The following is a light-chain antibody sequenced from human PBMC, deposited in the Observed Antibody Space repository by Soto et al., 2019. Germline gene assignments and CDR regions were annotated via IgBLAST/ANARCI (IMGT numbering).Light chain of an antibody. J-gene: IGLJ2*01. CDR1: SSDVGGYNY. V-gene: IGLV2-8*01. Sequence: QSARTQPHSASGSLGQSVTISCTGTSSDVGGYNYVSWHQQHTGKAPKLMIYDVTKRPSGVPDRFSGSKSGNTASLTVSGLQAEDEADYYCSSFAGGGNPVLFGGGTKLTVL. CDR3: SSFAGGGNPVL. CDR2: DVT.